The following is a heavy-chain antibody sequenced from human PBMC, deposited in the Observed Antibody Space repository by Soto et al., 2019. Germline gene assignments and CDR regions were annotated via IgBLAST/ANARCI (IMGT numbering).Heavy chain of an antibody. CDR1: GYTFTSYD. J-gene: IGHJ4*02. CDR3: AGEKSGYYDY. D-gene: IGHD3-3*01. V-gene: IGHV1-8*01. CDR2: MNPNSGNT. Sequence: QVQLVQSGAEVKKPGASVKVSCKASGYTFTSYDINWVRQATGQGLEWMGWMNPNSGNTGYAQKCQGRVTMTRNTSISTDYMELSSLRSEETAGDYGAGEKSGYYDYWGQGTLVTVSS.